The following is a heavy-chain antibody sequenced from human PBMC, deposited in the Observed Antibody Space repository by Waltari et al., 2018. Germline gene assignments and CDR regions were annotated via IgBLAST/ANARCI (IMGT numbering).Heavy chain of an antibody. V-gene: IGHV3-33*01. J-gene: IGHJ4*02. Sequence: QVQLVESGGGVVQPGRSLRLSCAASGFSFSSYGMHWVRQAPGKGLKWVAVIFYDGSYKYNTDSVKGRFTISRDNSKNMLYLQMNSLRAEDTAIYYCARDGNGAHMDIFDYWGQGTLVTVSS. CDR2: IFYDGSYK. CDR1: GFSFSSYG. CDR3: ARDGNGAHMDIFDY. D-gene: IGHD2-8*01.